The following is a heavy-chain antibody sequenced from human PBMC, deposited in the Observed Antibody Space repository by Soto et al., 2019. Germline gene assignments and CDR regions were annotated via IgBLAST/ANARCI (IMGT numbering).Heavy chain of an antibody. D-gene: IGHD4-4*01. V-gene: IGHV3-15*01. CDR1: GFTFSNAW. Sequence: PGGSLRLSCAASGFTFSNAWMTWVRQAPGKGLEWVGRIKSKTDGGTTDYAALVKGRFTISRDDSKNTLYLQMNSLKTEDTAVYYCTTGSDYSRRYYFDYWGQGTLVTVSS. J-gene: IGHJ4*02. CDR3: TTGSDYSRRYYFDY. CDR2: IKSKTDGGTT.